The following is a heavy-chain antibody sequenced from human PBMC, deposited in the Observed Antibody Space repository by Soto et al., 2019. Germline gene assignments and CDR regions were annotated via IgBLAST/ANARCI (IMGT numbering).Heavy chain of an antibody. Sequence: SETLSLTCTVSGGSISSSSYYWGWIRQPPGKGLEWIGSIYYSGSTYYNQSLKSRVTISVDTSKNQFSLKLSSVTAADTAVYYCARLIYYDSSGYHRILYYYYYGMDVWGQGTTVTVSS. CDR1: GGSISSSSYY. D-gene: IGHD3-22*01. V-gene: IGHV4-39*01. CDR3: ARLIYYDSSGYHRILYYYYYGMDV. J-gene: IGHJ6*02. CDR2: IYYSGST.